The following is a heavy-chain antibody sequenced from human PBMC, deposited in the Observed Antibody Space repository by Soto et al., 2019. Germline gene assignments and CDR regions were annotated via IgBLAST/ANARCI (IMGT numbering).Heavy chain of an antibody. V-gene: IGHV1-69*13. Sequence: ASVKVSCKASRDTFNSYAITWVRQAPGQGLEWMGGIIPILGTTKYAQKFQGRVAMTADESTSTAYMELSSLRSEDRAVYYCAAGGKNGYIKWGEGTQVTVSS. CDR2: IIPILGTT. CDR3: AAGGKNGYIK. CDR1: RDTFNSYA. D-gene: IGHD5-12*01. J-gene: IGHJ4*02.